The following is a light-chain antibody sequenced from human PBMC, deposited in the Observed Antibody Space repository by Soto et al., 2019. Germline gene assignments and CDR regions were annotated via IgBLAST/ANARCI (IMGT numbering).Light chain of an antibody. V-gene: IGKV4-1*01. CDR1: QSVLYNSNNKNY. CDR3: QQYYTTTLT. Sequence: DIVMTQSPDSLAVSLGERATINCKSSQSVLYNSNNKNYLVWYQQKPGQPPKLLIYWASTRESGVPDRFSGSGSGTDFTLSISSLQAEDVAVYYCQQYYTTTLTFGGVT. CDR2: WAS. J-gene: IGKJ4*01.